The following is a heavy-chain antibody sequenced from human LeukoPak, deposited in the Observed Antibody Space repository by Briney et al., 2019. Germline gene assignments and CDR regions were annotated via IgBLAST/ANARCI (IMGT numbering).Heavy chain of an antibody. CDR3: ARRGTRHDTTVTSAFDH. CDR2: VYYNGNT. CDR1: GGSISSRSYY. J-gene: IGHJ4*02. V-gene: IGHV4-39*01. D-gene: IGHD4-17*01. Sequence: SETLSLTCIVSGGSISSRSYYWGWVRQPPGEGLEWIWDVYYNGNTYYTPSLKSRVSMSLDASKNQVSLKLNAVTAADTAVYYCARRGTRHDTTVTSAFDHWGQGTLVTVSS.